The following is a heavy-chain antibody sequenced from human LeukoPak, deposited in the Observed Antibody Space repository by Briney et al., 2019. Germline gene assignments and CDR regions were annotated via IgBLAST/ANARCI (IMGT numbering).Heavy chain of an antibody. CDR3: ARERADYGGSFDY. J-gene: IGHJ4*02. D-gene: IGHD4-17*01. CDR1: GGSISSGGYY. Sequence: SETLSLTCTVSGGSISSGGYYWSWIRQHPGTGLEWIGYIYYSGSTYYNPSLKSRVTISVDTSKNQFSLKLSSVTAADTAVYYCARERADYGGSFDYWGQGTLVTVSS. V-gene: IGHV4-31*03. CDR2: IYYSGST.